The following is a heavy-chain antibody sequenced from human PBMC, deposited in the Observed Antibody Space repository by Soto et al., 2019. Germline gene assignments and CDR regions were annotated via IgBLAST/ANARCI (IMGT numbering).Heavy chain of an antibody. Sequence: QVTLKESGPVLVKPTETLTLTCTVSGFSLSNARMGVSWIRQPPGKALEWLAHNFSNDEKSYSTSLKSRLTISKSPAKSQVVPTMTIMDPVDTATYYCARMGIAVAGYYYYCYGMDVWGQGTTVTVSS. CDR3: ARMGIAVAGYYYYCYGMDV. J-gene: IGHJ6*02. CDR2: NFSNDEK. D-gene: IGHD6-19*01. V-gene: IGHV2-26*01. CDR1: GFSLSNARMG.